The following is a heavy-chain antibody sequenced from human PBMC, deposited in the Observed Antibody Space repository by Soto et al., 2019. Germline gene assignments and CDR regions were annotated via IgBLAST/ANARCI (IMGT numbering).Heavy chain of an antibody. J-gene: IGHJ4*02. V-gene: IGHV1-3*01. Sequence: VTSVKVSCKASGYTFTSYALHWVRQAPGQRLERMGWMNAGNGNPKYSQKFQGRVTITRDTSASTAYMESSSVRSEDTAIYYCARDYGDGYNYDYWGQGTLATVSS. CDR2: MNAGNGNP. CDR1: GYTFTSYA. D-gene: IGHD5-12*01. CDR3: ARDYGDGYNYDY.